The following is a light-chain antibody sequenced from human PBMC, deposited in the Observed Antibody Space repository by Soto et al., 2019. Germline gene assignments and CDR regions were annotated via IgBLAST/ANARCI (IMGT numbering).Light chain of an antibody. CDR2: GAS. J-gene: IGKJ5*01. CDR1: QNILSN. Sequence: ILMPQSPTPLSLSPGESAPLSCRASQNILSNLAWYQQKPGQAPRLLIYGASNRATDIPDRFSGRGSGTDFTLTISRLEPEDFAVYYCQQYGSSPPSSTFGQGTRWSL. V-gene: IGKV3-20*01. CDR3: QQYGSSPPSST.